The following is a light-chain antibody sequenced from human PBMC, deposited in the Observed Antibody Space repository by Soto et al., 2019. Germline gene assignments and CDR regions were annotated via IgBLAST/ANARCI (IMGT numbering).Light chain of an antibody. CDR2: GAS. Sequence: EIVLTQSPGTLSLSPGERATLSCRASQSVSSSYLAWYQQKPGQAPRLLIYGASSRATGIPDRFSGSGSGTEFTLTISSLQPDDFASYYCQLYDSYPWTFGQGTKVDIK. CDR3: QLYDSYPWT. J-gene: IGKJ1*01. CDR1: QSVSSSY. V-gene: IGKV3-20*01.